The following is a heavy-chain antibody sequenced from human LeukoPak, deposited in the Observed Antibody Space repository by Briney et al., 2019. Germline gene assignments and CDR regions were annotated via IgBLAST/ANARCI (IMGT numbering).Heavy chain of an antibody. D-gene: IGHD4-17*01. V-gene: IGHV1-69*05. J-gene: IGHJ6*03. Sequence: SVKVSCKASGGTFSSYAISWVRQAPGQGLEWMGGIIPIFGTANYAQKFQDRVTITTDESTSTAYMELSSLRSEDTAVYYCAREDYGDHLDYYYYMDVWGKGTTVTVSS. CDR1: GGTFSSYA. CDR3: AREDYGDHLDYYYYMDV. CDR2: IIPIFGTA.